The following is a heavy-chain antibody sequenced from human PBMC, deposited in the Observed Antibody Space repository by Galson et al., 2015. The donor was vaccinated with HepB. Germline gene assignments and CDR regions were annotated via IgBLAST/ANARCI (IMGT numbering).Heavy chain of an antibody. Sequence: SLRLSCAASGFTFSSYWMSWVRQAPGKGLEWVANIKQDGSEKYYVDSVKGRFTISRDNAKNSLYLQMNSLRAEDTAVYYCAREASESTGAVGMDVWGKGTTVTVSS. V-gene: IGHV3-7*01. CDR3: AREASESTGAVGMDV. D-gene: IGHD3-10*01. CDR1: GFTFSSYW. CDR2: IKQDGSEK. J-gene: IGHJ6*04.